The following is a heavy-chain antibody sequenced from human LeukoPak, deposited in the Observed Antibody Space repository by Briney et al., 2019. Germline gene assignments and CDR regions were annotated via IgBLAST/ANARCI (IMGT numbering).Heavy chain of an antibody. Sequence: ASVKVSCKVSGESISELGMHWVRQSPGKGLEWMGGLVPENYQTIYAQDFQGRVTMTEDTSTDTAYMELSSLRSEDTAIYYCALASDYYDSSGYYLEIWGPGTLVTVS. D-gene: IGHD3-22*01. CDR1: GESISELG. V-gene: IGHV1-24*01. CDR3: ALASDYYDSSGYYLEI. J-gene: IGHJ3*02. CDR2: LVPENYQT.